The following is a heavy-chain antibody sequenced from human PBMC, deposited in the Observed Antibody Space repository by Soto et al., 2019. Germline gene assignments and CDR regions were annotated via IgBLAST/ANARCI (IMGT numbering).Heavy chain of an antibody. CDR1: GGSISSSY. D-gene: IGHD4-17*01. Sequence: SETLSLTCTVSGGSISSSYWSWIRQPPGKGLEWIGYVYYSGSTNYNPSLKSRVTISIDTSKNQFSLKLRSVTAADTAVYYCAGHPDYVDYVGWFGPWGQGTLVTVSS. CDR3: AGHPDYVDYVGWFGP. V-gene: IGHV4-59*01. J-gene: IGHJ5*02. CDR2: VYYSGST.